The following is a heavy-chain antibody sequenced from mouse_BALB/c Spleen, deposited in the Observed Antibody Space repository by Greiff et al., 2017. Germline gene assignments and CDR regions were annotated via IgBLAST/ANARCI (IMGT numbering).Heavy chain of an antibody. D-gene: IGHD1-1*01. CDR2: ISYSGST. J-gene: IGHJ4*01. V-gene: IGHV3-2*02. CDR3: ASYGSRLYYYAMDY. Sequence: EVQLQESGPGLVKPSQSLSLTCTVTGYSITSDYAWNWIRQFPGNKLEWMGYISYSGSTSYNPSLKSRISITRDTSKNQFFLQLNSVTTEDTATYYCASYGSRLYYYAMDYWGQGTSVTVSS. CDR1: GYSITSDYA.